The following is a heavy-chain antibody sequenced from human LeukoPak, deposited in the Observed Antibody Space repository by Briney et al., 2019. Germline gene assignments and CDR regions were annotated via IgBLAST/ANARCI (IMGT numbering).Heavy chain of an antibody. Sequence: GGSLRLSCAASGFTFSSYEMNWVRQAPGKGLEWVSYISSSGSTIYYADSVKGRFTISRDNSKNTLYLQMNSLRAEDTAVYYCARADNPYIAAAGGGGANWFDPWGQGTLVTVSS. J-gene: IGHJ5*02. CDR2: ISSSGSTI. D-gene: IGHD6-13*01. CDR1: GFTFSSYE. CDR3: ARADNPYIAAAGGGGANWFDP. V-gene: IGHV3-48*03.